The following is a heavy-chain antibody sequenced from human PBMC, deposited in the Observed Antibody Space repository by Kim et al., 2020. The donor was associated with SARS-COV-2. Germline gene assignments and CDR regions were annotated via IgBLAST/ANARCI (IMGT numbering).Heavy chain of an antibody. CDR3: ARGSGWAFDY. J-gene: IGHJ4*02. D-gene: IGHD6-19*01. CDR2: NT. V-gene: IGHV1-3*01. Sequence: NTKHSQKFQGRVTMTRDTSASTAYMELSSLRSEDTAVYYCARGSGWAFDYWGQGTLVTVAS.